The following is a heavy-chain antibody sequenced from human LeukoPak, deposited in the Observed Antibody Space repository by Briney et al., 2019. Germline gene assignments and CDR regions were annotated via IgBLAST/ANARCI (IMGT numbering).Heavy chain of an antibody. Sequence: GGSLRLSCAAPGFTFSSHWMTWVRQAPGRGLEWVATIKADGGDKYYVNSVKGRFTISRDNAKNSLSLQMDSLRAEDTAVYYCARGGLWGGDYWGQGTLVTVSS. D-gene: IGHD3-16*01. CDR1: GFTFSSHW. CDR2: IKADGGDK. J-gene: IGHJ4*02. V-gene: IGHV3-7*01. CDR3: ARGGLWGGDY.